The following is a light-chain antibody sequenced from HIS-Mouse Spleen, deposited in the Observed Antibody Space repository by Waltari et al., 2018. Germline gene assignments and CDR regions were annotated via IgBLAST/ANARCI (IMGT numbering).Light chain of an antibody. CDR2: SNN. CDR1: SSNTGSNT. Sequence: QSVLTQPPSASGTPGQRVTIPCSGSSSNTGSNTVNWYHQLPGTAPKLLIYSNNQRPSGVPDRFSGSKSGTSASLAISGLQSEDEADYYCAAWDDSLNGWVFGGGTKLTVL. CDR3: AAWDDSLNGWV. J-gene: IGLJ3*02. V-gene: IGLV1-44*01.